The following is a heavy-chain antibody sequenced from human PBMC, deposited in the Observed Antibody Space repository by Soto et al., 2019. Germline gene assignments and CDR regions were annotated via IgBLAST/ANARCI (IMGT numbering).Heavy chain of an antibody. CDR2: INMDGTST. V-gene: IGHV3-74*01. CDR1: GFTFSGDW. D-gene: IGHD2-8*02. CDR3: ARGPRGLYHHDY. J-gene: IGHJ4*02. Sequence: EVQLVESGGGLVQPGGSLRLSCVASGFTFSGDWMHWVRQAAGKGLVWVSRINMDGTSTNYADSVKGRFTISRDNAKNTLYLQMNSLGVDDTAVYYCARGPRGLYHHDYWGQGALVTVS.